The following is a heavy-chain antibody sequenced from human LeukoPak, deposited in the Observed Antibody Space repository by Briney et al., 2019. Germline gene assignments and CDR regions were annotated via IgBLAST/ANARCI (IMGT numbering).Heavy chain of an antibody. V-gene: IGHV1-69*13. CDR2: IIPIFGTA. J-gene: IGHJ3*02. D-gene: IGHD5-24*01. Sequence: SVKVSCMQSRGSLSSYAIRRVRQAPGQGLEWMGGIIPIFGTANYAQKFQGRVTITADESRSTAYIEVTSLRSEDTVVYYCARDGVETVEMAPKAAFDIWGQGTLFTVSS. CDR3: ARDGVETVEMAPKAAFDI. CDR1: RGSLSSYA.